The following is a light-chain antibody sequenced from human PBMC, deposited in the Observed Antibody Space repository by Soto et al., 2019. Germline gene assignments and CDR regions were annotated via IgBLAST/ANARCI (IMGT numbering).Light chain of an antibody. V-gene: IGKV1-5*01. J-gene: IGKJ4*01. Sequence: DIQMTQSPSTLSESVGERVTITCRASQSISSWLAWYQQKPGKAPKLLIYDASSLESGVPSRFSGSGSGTEFTLTISSLQPDDFATYYCQQYNSYPLTFGGGTKVEIK. CDR1: QSISSW. CDR2: DAS. CDR3: QQYNSYPLT.